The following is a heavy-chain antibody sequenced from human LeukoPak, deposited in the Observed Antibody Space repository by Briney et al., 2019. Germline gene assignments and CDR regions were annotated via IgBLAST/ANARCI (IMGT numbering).Heavy chain of an antibody. Sequence: SETLSLTCAVSGGSISSSNWWSWVRQPPGKGLEWIGEIYHSGSTNYNPSLKSRVTISVDKSKNQFSLKLSSVTAADTAVYYCARAKITFHLDYSSSWNLFDYWGQGTLVTVSS. D-gene: IGHD6-13*01. CDR1: GGSISSSNW. J-gene: IGHJ4*02. CDR2: IYHSGST. V-gene: IGHV4-4*02. CDR3: ARAKITFHLDYSSSWNLFDY.